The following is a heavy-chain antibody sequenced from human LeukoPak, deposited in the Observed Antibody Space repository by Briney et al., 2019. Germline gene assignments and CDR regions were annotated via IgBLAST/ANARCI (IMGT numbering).Heavy chain of an antibody. CDR1: GFTFSTYS. D-gene: IGHD3-3*01. V-gene: IGHV3-15*07. J-gene: IGHJ4*02. CDR2: IKSKTDGGTT. Sequence: GGSLRLSCAASGFTFSTYSMNWVRQAPGKGLEWVGRIKSKTDGGTTDYAAPVKDRFTISRDDSKNTLYLQMNSLKTEDTAVYYCTTDGLYYDFWSGYYFLEYWGQGTLVTVSS. CDR3: TTDGLYYDFWSGYYFLEY.